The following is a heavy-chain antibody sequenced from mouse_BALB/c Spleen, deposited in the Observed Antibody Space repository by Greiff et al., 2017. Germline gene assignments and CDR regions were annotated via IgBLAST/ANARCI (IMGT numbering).Heavy chain of an antibody. D-gene: IGHD2-4*01. CDR1: GFSLTSYG. CDR2: IWAGGST. CDR3: ASMIAYWYFDV. V-gene: IGHV2-9*02. J-gene: IGHJ1*01. Sequence: VHLVESGPGLVAPSQSLSITCTVSGFSLTSYGVHWVRQPPGKGLEWLGVIWAGGSTNYNSALMSRLSISKDNSKSQVFLKMNSLQTDDTAMYYCASMIAYWYFDVWGAGTTVTVSS.